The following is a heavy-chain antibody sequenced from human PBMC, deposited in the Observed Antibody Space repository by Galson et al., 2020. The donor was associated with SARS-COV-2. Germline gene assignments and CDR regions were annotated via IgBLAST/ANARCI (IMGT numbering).Heavy chain of an antibody. CDR1: GFTFSSYA. D-gene: IGHD3-22*01. CDR2: ISYDGSNK. J-gene: IGHJ4*02. V-gene: IGHV3-30*04. CDR3: ARDHTTMIVVVTLDY. Sequence: GGSLRLSCAASGFTFSSYAMHWVRQAPGKGLEWVAVISYDGSNKYYADSVKGRFTISRDNSKNTLYLQMNSLRAEDTAVYYCARDHTTMIVVVTLDYWGQGTLVTVSS.